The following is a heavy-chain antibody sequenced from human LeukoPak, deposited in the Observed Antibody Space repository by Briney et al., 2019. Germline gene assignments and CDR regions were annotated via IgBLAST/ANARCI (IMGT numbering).Heavy chain of an antibody. CDR3: VRVGFVAGSDYLDY. CDR2: SRNKAKSYTT. D-gene: IGHD6-19*01. Sequence: HPGGSLSLSCAVSGFTFSDHFLDWVRQAPGKGLEWVGRSRNKAKSYTTEYAASVKGRFTISRDDSKNSLYLQMHSLKTEDTAVYYCVRVGFVAGSDYLDYWGQGTLVTVSS. V-gene: IGHV3-72*01. J-gene: IGHJ4*02. CDR1: GFTFSDHF.